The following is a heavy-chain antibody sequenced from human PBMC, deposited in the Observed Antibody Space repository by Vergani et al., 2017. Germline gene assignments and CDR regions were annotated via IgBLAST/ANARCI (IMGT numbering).Heavy chain of an antibody. Sequence: QVQLQESGPGLVKPSQTLSLTCTVSGGSISSGGYYWSWIRQHPGKGLEWIGYIYYSGSTNYNPSLKSRVTISVDTSKNQFSLKLSSVTAADTAVYYCARDRGGSGSYEYYCDYWGQGTLVTVSS. D-gene: IGHD3-10*01. CDR3: ARDRGGSGSYEYYCDY. CDR1: GGSISSGGYY. CDR2: IYYSGST. J-gene: IGHJ4*02. V-gene: IGHV4-31*03.